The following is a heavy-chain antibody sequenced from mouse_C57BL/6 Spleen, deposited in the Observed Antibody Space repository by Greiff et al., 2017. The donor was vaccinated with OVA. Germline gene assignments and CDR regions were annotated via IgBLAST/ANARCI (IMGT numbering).Heavy chain of an antibody. Sequence: EVQLQQSGPELVKPGASVKMSCKASGYTFTDYNMHWVKQSHGKSLEWIGYINPNNGGTSYNQKFKGKATLTVNKSSSTAYMELRSLTSGDSAVYYWASSYGSSYYYWGQGTTLTVSS. V-gene: IGHV1-22*01. D-gene: IGHD1-1*01. CDR1: GYTFTDYN. CDR2: INPNNGGT. J-gene: IGHJ2*01. CDR3: ASSYGSSYYY.